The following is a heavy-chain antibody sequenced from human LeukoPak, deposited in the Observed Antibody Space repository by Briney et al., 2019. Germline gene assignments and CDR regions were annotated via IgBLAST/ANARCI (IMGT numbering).Heavy chain of an antibody. J-gene: IGHJ4*02. V-gene: IGHV3-23*01. CDR3: AKEGITIFGVVNPADY. Sequence: PGGSLRLSCAASGFTFSSYAMSWVRQAPGKGLERVSAISGSGGSAYYADSVKGRFTISRDNSKNTLYLQMNSLRAEDTAVYYCAKEGITIFGVVNPADYWGQGTLVTVSS. D-gene: IGHD3-3*01. CDR2: ISGSGGSA. CDR1: GFTFSSYA.